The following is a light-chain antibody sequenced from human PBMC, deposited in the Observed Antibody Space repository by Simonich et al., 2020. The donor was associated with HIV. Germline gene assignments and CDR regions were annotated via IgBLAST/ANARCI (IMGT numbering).Light chain of an antibody. Sequence: DIVMTQSPDSLAVFLGERATIHCKSSRSVLYSSNNKNYLAWYHQKPGRPPKLLIYWASTRESGVPDRFSASGSGTDFTLTISSLQTEDVAFYYCQQYYSTPPTFGQGTKVEIK. V-gene: IGKV4-1*01. J-gene: IGKJ1*01. CDR1: RSVLYSSNNKNY. CDR3: QQYYSTPPT. CDR2: WAS.